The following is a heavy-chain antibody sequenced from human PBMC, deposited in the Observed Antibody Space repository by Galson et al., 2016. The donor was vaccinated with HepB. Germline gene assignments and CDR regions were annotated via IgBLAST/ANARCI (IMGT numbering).Heavy chain of an antibody. V-gene: IGHV3-13*05. Sequence: SLRLSCAASGFSFSNYDIHWVRQVTGTGLEWVSAISSAGEPHYAPSVRGRITISRENAKNSVYLQMNSLRAEDTAVYFCARDKDGGYDYWGQGTLVTVSS. D-gene: IGHD4-23*01. J-gene: IGHJ4*02. CDR3: ARDKDGGYDY. CDR2: ISSAGEP. CDR1: GFSFSNYD.